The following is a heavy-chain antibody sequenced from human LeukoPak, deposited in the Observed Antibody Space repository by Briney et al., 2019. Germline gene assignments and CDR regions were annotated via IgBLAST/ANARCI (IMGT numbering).Heavy chain of an antibody. D-gene: IGHD2-15*01. CDR2: INPNSGGT. J-gene: IGHJ4*02. Sequence: ASVKVSCKASGYTFTGYYMHWVRQAPGQGLEWMGWINPNSGGTNYAQKFQGRVTMTRDTSTSTAYMELSRLRSDDTAVYYCARFAYPYCSGGSCEDYWGQGTLVTVSS. CDR1: GYTFTGYY. V-gene: IGHV1-2*02. CDR3: ARFAYPYCSGGSCEDY.